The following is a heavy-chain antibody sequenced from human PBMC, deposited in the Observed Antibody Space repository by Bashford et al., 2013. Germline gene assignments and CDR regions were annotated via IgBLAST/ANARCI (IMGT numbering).Heavy chain of an antibody. CDR3: ARALGRMTTTSPYFQP. V-gene: IGHV4-59*12. CDR2: IHYSGST. D-gene: IGHD1-1*01. J-gene: IGHJ1*01. Sequence: SETLSLTCTVSGGSISSYYWSWVRQPPGKGLEWLGYIHYSGSTNYNPSLKSRVTISVDTSQNQFSLKLSSVIAADTAVYYCARALGRMTTTSPYFQPWGQGTLVTVSS. CDR1: GGSISSYY.